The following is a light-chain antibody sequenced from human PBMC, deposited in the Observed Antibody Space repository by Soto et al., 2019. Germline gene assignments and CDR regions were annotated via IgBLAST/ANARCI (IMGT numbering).Light chain of an antibody. J-gene: IGKJ5*01. Sequence: DIALTQSPDSLSLSLGERATINCKPSQSVFYNSYNRSYLAWYQVKPGRPPKLLFSWASTRESGVPDRFSGRGSVTDFTLTISSLQAEDVAVYYCQQYYSTLISFGQGTRLEIK. CDR1: QSVFYNSYNRSY. V-gene: IGKV4-1*01. CDR2: WAS. CDR3: QQYYSTLIS.